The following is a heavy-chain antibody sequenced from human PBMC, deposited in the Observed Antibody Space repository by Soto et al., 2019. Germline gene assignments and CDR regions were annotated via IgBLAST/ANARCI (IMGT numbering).Heavy chain of an antibody. CDR3: AKKVNSGSGSQYFDY. Sequence: GGSLRLSCAASGFTFGLYWMGWVRQAPGKGLEWVSGFRAGGDDGTTYYADSVKGRFTISRDNSKNTLFLQMNSLRAEYTAIYYCAKKVNSGSGSQYFDYFGQGTLVTAPQ. CDR2: FRAGGDDGTT. J-gene: IGHJ4*02. V-gene: IGHV3-23*01. CDR1: GFTFGLYW. D-gene: IGHD3-10*01.